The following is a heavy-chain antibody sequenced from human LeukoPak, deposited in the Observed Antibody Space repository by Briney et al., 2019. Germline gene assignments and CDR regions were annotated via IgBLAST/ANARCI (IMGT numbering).Heavy chain of an antibody. CDR1: GGSISSGSYY. V-gene: IGHV4-61*02. CDR2: TYTSGST. CDR3: ATRGGWTDPYYYYYMDV. J-gene: IGHJ6*03. D-gene: IGHD3/OR15-3a*01. Sequence: SQTLSLTCTVSGGSISSGSYYWSWIRQPAGKGLEWIGRTYTSGSTNYNPSLKSRVTISVDTSKNQFSLKLSSVTAADTAVYYCATRGGWTDPYYYYYMDVWGKGTTVTVSS.